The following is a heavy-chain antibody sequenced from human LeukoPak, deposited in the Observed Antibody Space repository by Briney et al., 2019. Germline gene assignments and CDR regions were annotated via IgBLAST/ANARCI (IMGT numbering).Heavy chain of an antibody. Sequence: PGGSLSLFCAASGFTFSSYAMSWVRQAPGKGLEWVSAISGSGGSTYYADSVKGRFTISRDNSKNTLYLQMNSLRAEDTAVYYCANDRHAGYSSGWYRDYWGQGTLVTVSS. J-gene: IGHJ4*02. V-gene: IGHV3-23*01. CDR1: GFTFSSYA. CDR3: ANDRHAGYSSGWYRDY. D-gene: IGHD6-19*01. CDR2: ISGSGGST.